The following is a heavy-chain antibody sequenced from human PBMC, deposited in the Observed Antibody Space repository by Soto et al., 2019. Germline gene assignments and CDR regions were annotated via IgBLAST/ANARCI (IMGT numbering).Heavy chain of an antibody. V-gene: IGHV3-66*01. CDR3: ESLPPPREAVLEWLFEFDY. J-gene: IGHJ4*02. CDR2: IYSGGST. D-gene: IGHD3-3*01. Sequence: EVQLVESGGGLVQPGGSLRLSCAASGFTVSSNYMSWVRQAPGKGLEWVSVIYSGGSTYYADSLKGRFTISRDNSKNTLYLQMNSLRAEDTGVYYCESLPPPREAVLEWLFEFDYWGQGTLVTVSS. CDR1: GFTVSSNY.